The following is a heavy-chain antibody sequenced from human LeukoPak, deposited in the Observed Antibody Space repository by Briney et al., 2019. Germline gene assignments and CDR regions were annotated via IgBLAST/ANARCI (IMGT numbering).Heavy chain of an antibody. V-gene: IGHV1-2*04. J-gene: IGHJ5*02. CDR1: GYTFTGYY. CDR3: ARGAEGHIAP. D-gene: IGHD2-21*01. Sequence: ASVTVSCKASGYTFTGYYMHWVRQAPGQGLEWMGWINPNSGGTNYAQKFQGWVTMTRDTSISTAYMELSSLRSEDTAVYYCARGAEGHIAPWGQGTLVTVSS. CDR2: INPNSGGT.